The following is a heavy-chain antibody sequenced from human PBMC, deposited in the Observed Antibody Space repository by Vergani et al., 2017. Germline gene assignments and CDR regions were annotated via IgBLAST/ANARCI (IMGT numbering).Heavy chain of an antibody. J-gene: IGHJ6*02. D-gene: IGHD4-17*01. CDR1: GGSISSYY. CDR3: ARGGGDHYYYGMDV. Sequence: QVQLQESGPGLVKPSETLSLTCTVSGGSISSYYWSWIRQPPGKGLEWIGYIYYSGSTNYNPSLKSRVTISVDTSKNQFSLKLSSVTAADTAVYYCARGGGDHYYYGMDVWGQGP. V-gene: IGHV4-59*01. CDR2: IYYSGST.